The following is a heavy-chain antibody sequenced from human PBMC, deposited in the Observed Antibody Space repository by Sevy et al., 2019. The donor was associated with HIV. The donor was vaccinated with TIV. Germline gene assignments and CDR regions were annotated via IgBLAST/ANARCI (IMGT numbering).Heavy chain of an antibody. CDR2: ISWDSGLI. Sequence: GGSLRLSCAASGFTFDDYAMNWVRQAPGKGLEWVSGISWDSGLIGYAVSVQGRFTVSRDSSKNSLYLQMNNLRPEDTALYYCTTDFVATTMGGAPFDIWGLGTMVTVSS. CDR1: GFTFDDYA. CDR3: TTDFVATTMGGAPFDI. D-gene: IGHD5-12*01. V-gene: IGHV3-9*01. J-gene: IGHJ3*02.